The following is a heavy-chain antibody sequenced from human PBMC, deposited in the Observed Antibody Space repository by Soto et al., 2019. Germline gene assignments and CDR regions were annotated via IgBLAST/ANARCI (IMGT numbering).Heavy chain of an antibody. V-gene: IGHV1-18*01. CDR1: GYTFSSYD. Sequence: ASVKVSFKASGYTFSSYDINWVRQAPGQGLEWMGWISPYNENTIYAQKFQGRVTMTTDTSTSTVYMELTSLISDDTAVYYCARVPPYVNSWKSFCDPWGQGTLVTVSS. J-gene: IGHJ5*02. CDR2: ISPYNENT. CDR3: ARVPPYVNSWKSFCDP. D-gene: IGHD1-1*01.